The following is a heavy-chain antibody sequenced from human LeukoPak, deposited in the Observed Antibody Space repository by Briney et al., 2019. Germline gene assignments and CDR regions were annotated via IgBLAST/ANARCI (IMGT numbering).Heavy chain of an antibody. V-gene: IGHV3-64*01. Sequence: GGPLTLPCAASGFPFSIYPVQWPPDARGGALEYVSAISSRGDNKFYANYVKGRFTISRDNSKNTLYLQMGSLRDEDMAVYYCARDQSARDYGDYLFYYYYGMDVWGQGTTVTVSS. CDR1: GFPFSIYP. D-gene: IGHD4-17*01. CDR2: ISSRGDNK. CDR3: ARDQSARDYGDYLFYYYYGMDV. J-gene: IGHJ6*02.